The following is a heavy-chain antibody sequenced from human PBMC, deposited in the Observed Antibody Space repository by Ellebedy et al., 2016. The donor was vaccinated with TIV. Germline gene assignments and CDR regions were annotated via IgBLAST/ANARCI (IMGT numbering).Heavy chain of an antibody. CDR1: GFTFSSYV. J-gene: IGHJ4*02. D-gene: IGHD3-10*01. CDR3: AKGGRWEIFAPFDY. V-gene: IGHV3-23*01. Sequence: GESLKISCAASGFTFSSYVMSWVRQAPGKGLEWVSGINISGGRICYADSVKGRSTISRDNSKNTLYLQMNSLRAEDTAVYYCAKGGRWEIFAPFDYWGQGTLVTVSS. CDR2: INISGGRI.